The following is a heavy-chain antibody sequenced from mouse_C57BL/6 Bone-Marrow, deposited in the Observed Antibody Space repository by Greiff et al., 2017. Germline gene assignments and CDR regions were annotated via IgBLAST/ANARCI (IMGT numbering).Heavy chain of an antibody. V-gene: IGHV1-66*01. CDR2: IYPGSGNT. Sequence: VQLQQSGPELVKPGASVKISCKASGYSFTSYYIHWVKQRPGQGLEWIGWIYPGSGNTKYNEKFKGKATLTADTSSSTAYMQLSSLTSEDSAVYYCAPYYYGSSQYYFDYWGQGTTLTVSS. CDR1: GYSFTSYY. CDR3: APYYYGSSQYYFDY. J-gene: IGHJ2*01. D-gene: IGHD1-1*01.